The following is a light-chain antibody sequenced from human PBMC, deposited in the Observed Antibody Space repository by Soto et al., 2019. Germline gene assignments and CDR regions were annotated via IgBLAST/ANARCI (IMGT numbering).Light chain of an antibody. CDR1: SSDVGGYNY. V-gene: IGLV2-14*01. CDR3: SSYTTSNTWV. J-gene: IGLJ3*02. Sequence: QSVLTQPASVSGSPGQSITISCTGTSSDVGGYNYVSWFQQHPGEAPKLLIYEVSNRPSGVSNRFSASKSGNTASLTISGLQGEDEADYYCSSYTTSNTWVFGGGTKLTVL. CDR2: EVS.